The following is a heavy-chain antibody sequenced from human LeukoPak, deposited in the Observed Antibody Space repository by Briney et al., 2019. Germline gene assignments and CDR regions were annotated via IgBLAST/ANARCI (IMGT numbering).Heavy chain of an antibody. V-gene: IGHV1-46*01. J-gene: IGHJ3*02. D-gene: IGHD3-22*01. CDR3: ARGRTHRYYYDSSGYYGGAFDI. Sequence: ASVKVSCKASGYTFSTYYMHWVRQAPGQGLEWMGKINPSGGTTSYAQKFQGRVTITRDKSTSTAYMELRSLRSDDTAVYYCARGRTHRYYYDSSGYYGGAFDIWGQGTMVTVSS. CDR2: INPSGGTT. CDR1: GYTFSTYY.